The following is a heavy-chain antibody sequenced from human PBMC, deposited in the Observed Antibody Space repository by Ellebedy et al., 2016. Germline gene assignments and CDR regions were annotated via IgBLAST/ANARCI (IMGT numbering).Heavy chain of an antibody. D-gene: IGHD4-17*01. V-gene: IGHV3-21*01. J-gene: IGHJ4*02. CDR3: ARAIRVDYGDYVVDY. CDR1: GFIFSSYG. CDR2: ISSSSTYI. Sequence: GGSLRLXXAASGFIFSSYGMNWVRQAPGKGLEWVSSISSSSTYIYYADSVKGRFTISRDNAKNSLYLQMNSLRAEDTAVYYCARAIRVDYGDYVVDYWGQGTLVTVSS.